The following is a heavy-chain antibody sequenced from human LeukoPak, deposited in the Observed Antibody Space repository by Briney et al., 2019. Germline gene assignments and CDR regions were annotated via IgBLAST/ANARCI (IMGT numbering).Heavy chain of an antibody. V-gene: IGHV4-39*01. J-gene: IGHJ4*02. CDR2: IYYSGST. CDR1: GVSISSSSYY. Sequence: SETLSLTCTVSGVSISSSSYYWGWIRQPPGKGLEWIGSIYYSGSTYYNPSLKSRVTISVDTSKNQFSLNLISVTAADTAVYYCARRPRAYCSSTSCYSWFDYWGQGTLVTVSS. D-gene: IGHD2-2*01. CDR3: ARRPRAYCSSTSCYSWFDY.